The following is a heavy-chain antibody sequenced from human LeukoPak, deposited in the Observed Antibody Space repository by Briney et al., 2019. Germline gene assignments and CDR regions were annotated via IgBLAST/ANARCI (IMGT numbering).Heavy chain of an antibody. D-gene: IGHD3-10*01. Sequence: SETPSLTCTVSGGSISSGGYYWSWIRQHPGKGLEWIGYIYYSGSTYYNPSLKSRVTISVDTSKNQFSLKLSSVTAADTAVYYCARALRSYYGSGEFDYWGQGTLVTVSS. CDR3: ARALRSYYGSGEFDY. J-gene: IGHJ4*02. CDR1: GGSISSGGYY. V-gene: IGHV4-31*03. CDR2: IYYSGST.